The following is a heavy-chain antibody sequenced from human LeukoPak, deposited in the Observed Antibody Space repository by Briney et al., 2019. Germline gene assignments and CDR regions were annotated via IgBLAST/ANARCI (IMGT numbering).Heavy chain of an antibody. Sequence: GASLQISCKGSGYSFTSNWIGWVRQMPGKGLEWMGLIYPGDSDTRYSPSFQGQVTISADKSISTAYLQWSSLKASDTAMYYCARLTGDGYNSFDYWGQGTLVTVSS. CDR3: ARLTGDGYNSFDY. J-gene: IGHJ4*02. CDR2: IYPGDSDT. D-gene: IGHD5-24*01. CDR1: GYSFTSNW. V-gene: IGHV5-51*01.